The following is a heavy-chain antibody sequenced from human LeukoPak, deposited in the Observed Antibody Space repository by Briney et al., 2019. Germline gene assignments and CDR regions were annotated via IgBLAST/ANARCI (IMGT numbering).Heavy chain of an antibody. J-gene: IGHJ4*02. CDR2: IIPIFCTA. CDR1: GCTFSSYA. V-gene: IGHV1-69*06. Sequence: EASVKVSCKASGCTFSSYAISWVRQAPGQGLEWMGGIIPIFCTANYAQKFQGRVTITADKSTSTAYMELSSLRSEDTAVYYCASLTVAGTPEVDYWGQGTLVTVSS. D-gene: IGHD6-19*01. CDR3: ASLTVAGTPEVDY.